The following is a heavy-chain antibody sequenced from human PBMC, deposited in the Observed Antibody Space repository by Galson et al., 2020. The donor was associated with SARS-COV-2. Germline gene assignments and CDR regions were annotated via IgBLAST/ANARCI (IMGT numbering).Heavy chain of an antibody. V-gene: IGHV3-30*01. Sequence: GESLKISCAASGFTFSSYAMHWVRQAPGKGLEWVAVISYDGSKKYYADSVKGRFTISRDNSKNTLYLQMNSLRAEDTAVYYCARAHSGSYYGHFDYWGQGTLVTVSS. CDR1: GFTFSSYA. CDR3: ARAHSGSYYGHFDY. CDR2: ISYDGSKK. D-gene: IGHD1-26*01. J-gene: IGHJ4*02.